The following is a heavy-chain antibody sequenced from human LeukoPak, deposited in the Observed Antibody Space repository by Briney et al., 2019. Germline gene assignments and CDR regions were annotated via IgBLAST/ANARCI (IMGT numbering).Heavy chain of an antibody. J-gene: IGHJ4*02. CDR2: ISYDGSNK. Sequence: GRSLRLSCAASGFTFSSYGMHWVRQAPGKGLEWVAVISYDGSNKYYADSVKGRFTISRDNSKNTLYLQMNSLGAEDTAVYYCAKDNAVADYWGQGTLVTVSS. V-gene: IGHV3-30*18. D-gene: IGHD6-19*01. CDR1: GFTFSSYG. CDR3: AKDNAVADY.